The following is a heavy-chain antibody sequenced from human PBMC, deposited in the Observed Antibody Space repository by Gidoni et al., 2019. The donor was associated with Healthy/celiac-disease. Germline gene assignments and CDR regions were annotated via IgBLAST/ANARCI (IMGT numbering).Heavy chain of an antibody. CDR1: GFTFSSYS. CDR2: ISSSSSTI. CDR3: ARDFCTSCYFFDY. V-gene: IGHV3-48*04. Sequence: EVQLVESGGGLVQPGGSLRLSCAASGFTFSSYSMNWVRQAPGKGLEWVSYISSSSSTIYYADSVKGRFTISRDNAKNSLYLQMNSLRAEDTAVYYCARDFCTSCYFFDYWGQGTLVTVSS. J-gene: IGHJ4*02. D-gene: IGHD2-2*01.